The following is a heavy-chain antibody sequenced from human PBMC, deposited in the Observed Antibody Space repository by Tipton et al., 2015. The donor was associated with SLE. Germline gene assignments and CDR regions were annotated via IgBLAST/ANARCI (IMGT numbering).Heavy chain of an antibody. CDR3: AGDPGIAVAGWYFDY. Sequence: TLSLTCTVSGGSISSHYWSWIRQPPGKGLEWIGYTYYSGSTNYNPSLKSRVTISVDTSKNRFSLKLSSVTAADTAVYYCAGDPGIAVAGWYFDYWGQGTLVTVSS. V-gene: IGHV4-59*11. CDR2: TYYSGST. D-gene: IGHD6-19*01. J-gene: IGHJ4*02. CDR1: GGSISSHY.